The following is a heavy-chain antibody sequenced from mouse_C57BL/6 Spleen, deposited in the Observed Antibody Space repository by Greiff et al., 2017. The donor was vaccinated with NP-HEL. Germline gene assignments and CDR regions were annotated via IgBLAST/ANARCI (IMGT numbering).Heavy chain of an antibody. V-gene: IGHV3-6*01. J-gene: IGHJ2*01. Sequence: ESGPGLVKPSQSLSLTCSVTGYSITSGYYWNWIRQFPGNKLEWMGYISYDGSNNYNPSLKNRISITRDTAKNQFFLKLNSVTTEGTATYYCARKSKGDYFDYWGQGTTLTVSS. CDR3: ARKSKGDYFDY. D-gene: IGHD1-3*01. CDR1: GYSITSGYY. CDR2: ISYDGSN.